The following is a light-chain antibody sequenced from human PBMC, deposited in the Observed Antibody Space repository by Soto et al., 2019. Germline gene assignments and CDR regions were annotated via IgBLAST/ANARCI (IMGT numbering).Light chain of an antibody. CDR1: QSVSSNY. V-gene: IGKV3-11*01. J-gene: IGKJ5*01. CDR3: QQRSNWIT. CDR2: DAS. Sequence: EIVLTQSPATLSLSPVEIAYLSFRASQSVSSNYLAWFQQKPGQAPRLLIYDASYRATGIPARFSGSGSGTDFILTISSLEPEDFAIYYCQQRSNWITCGQGTRREIK.